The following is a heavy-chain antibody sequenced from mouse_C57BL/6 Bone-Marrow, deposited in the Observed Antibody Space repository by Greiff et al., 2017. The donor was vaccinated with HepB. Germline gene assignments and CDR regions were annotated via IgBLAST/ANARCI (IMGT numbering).Heavy chain of an antibody. V-gene: IGHV1-64*01. Sequence: QVQLQQPGAELVKPGASVKLSCKASGYTFTSYWMPWVKQRPGQGLEWIGMIHPNSGSTNYNEKFKSKATLTVDKSSSTAYMQLSSLTSEDSAVYYCARLGRYYFDYWGQGTTLTVSS. CDR3: ARLGRYYFDY. J-gene: IGHJ2*01. CDR2: IHPNSGST. CDR1: GYTFTSYW.